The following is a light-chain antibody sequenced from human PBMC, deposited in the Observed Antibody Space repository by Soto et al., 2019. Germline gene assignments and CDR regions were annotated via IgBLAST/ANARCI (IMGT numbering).Light chain of an antibody. Sequence: QSVLTQPASVSGSPGQSITISCTVTSSDVGAYNYVSWYQQHPGKAPRLLIYEVSNQPSGVSNRFSGSKSGHTASLTLSGLQAEDEADYYCSSYTSSSTPSVFGTGTRVTVL. J-gene: IGLJ1*01. CDR1: SSDVGAYNY. V-gene: IGLV2-14*01. CDR2: EVS. CDR3: SSYTSSSTPSV.